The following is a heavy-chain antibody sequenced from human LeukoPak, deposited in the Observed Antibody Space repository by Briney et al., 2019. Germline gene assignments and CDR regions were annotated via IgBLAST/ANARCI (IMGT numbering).Heavy chain of an antibody. D-gene: IGHD2-15*01. V-gene: IGHV3-33*01. Sequence: GRSLRLSCAASGFTFSSYGMHWVRQAPGKGLEWVALIWYDGNNKYYADSVKGRFTISRDNSKNTLYLQLNSLRAEDTAVYYCARQHCSGGDCYFFDWGQGTLVTVSS. J-gene: IGHJ4*02. CDR1: GFTFSSYG. CDR2: IWYDGNNK. CDR3: ARQHCSGGDCYFFD.